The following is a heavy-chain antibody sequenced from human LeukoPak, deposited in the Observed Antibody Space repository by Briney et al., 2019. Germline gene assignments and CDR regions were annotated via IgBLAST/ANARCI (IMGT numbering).Heavy chain of an antibody. CDR1: GFTFSSYA. V-gene: IGHV3-23*01. J-gene: IGHJ4*02. CDR2: ISGSGGST. CDR3: AKAMGSQTGFAYYFDY. D-gene: IGHD3-9*01. Sequence: GGSLRVSCAASGFTFSSYAMSWVRQAPGEGLEWVSAISGSGGSTYYADSVKGRFIISRDNSKNTLSLEMNSLRAEDTAVYYCAKAMGSQTGFAYYFDYWGQGTLVTVSS.